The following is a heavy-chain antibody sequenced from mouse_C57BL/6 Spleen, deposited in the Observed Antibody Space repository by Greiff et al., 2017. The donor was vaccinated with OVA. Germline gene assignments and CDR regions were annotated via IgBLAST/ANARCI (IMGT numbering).Heavy chain of an antibody. CDR2: ISSGGDYI. CDR3: TRGYYGNTFDY. CDR1: GFTFSSYA. J-gene: IGHJ2*01. V-gene: IGHV5-9-1*02. D-gene: IGHD2-1*01. Sequence: EVKLQESGEGLVKPGGSLKLSCAASGFTFSSYAMSWVRQTPEKRLEWVAYISSGGDYIYYADTVKGRFTISRDNARNTLYLQMSSLKSEDTAMYYCTRGYYGNTFDYWGQGTTLTVSS.